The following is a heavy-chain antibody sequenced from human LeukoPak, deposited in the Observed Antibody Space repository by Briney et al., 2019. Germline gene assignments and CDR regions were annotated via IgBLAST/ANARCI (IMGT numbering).Heavy chain of an antibody. CDR3: ARDPRNKGFDP. CDR2: INGDGSNI. Sequence: GGSLRLSCAASGFPFSAYWMHWARQVPGKGLVWVSCINGDGSNIQYADSVKGRFTTSRDNAKNMMYLQMNSLRVEDTAIYYCARDPRNKGFDPWGQGTLVTVSA. V-gene: IGHV3-74*01. CDR1: GFPFSAYW. D-gene: IGHD1/OR15-1a*01. J-gene: IGHJ5*02.